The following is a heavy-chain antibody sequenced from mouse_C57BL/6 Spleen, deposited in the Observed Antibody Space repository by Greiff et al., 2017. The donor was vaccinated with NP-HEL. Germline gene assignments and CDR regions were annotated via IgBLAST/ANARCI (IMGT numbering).Heavy chain of an antibody. D-gene: IGHD2-4*01. CDR3: ARSEGLRQRLFDY. CDR2: IYPGDGDT. V-gene: IGHV1-82*01. Sequence: QVQLQQSGPELVKPGASVKISCKASGYAFSSSWMNWVKQRPGKGLEWIGRIYPGDGDTNYNGKFKGKATLTADKSSSTAYMQLSSLTSEDSAVYFCARSEGLRQRLFDYWGQGTTLTVSS. CDR1: GYAFSSSW. J-gene: IGHJ2*01.